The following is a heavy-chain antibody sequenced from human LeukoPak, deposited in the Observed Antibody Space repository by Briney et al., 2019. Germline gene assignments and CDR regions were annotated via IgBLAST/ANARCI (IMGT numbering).Heavy chain of an antibody. J-gene: IGHJ4*02. CDR2: TSLDGSNK. D-gene: IGHD7-27*01. CDR3: ARDLTLGKPDYFDH. Sequence: GGSLRLSCAASRFTFNSYAMSWVRQAPGRGLEWVAVTSLDGSNKLYTDTVRGRFIISRDNSKNTVYLQMDSLRAEDTAVYYCARDLTLGKPDYFDHWGQGTLVTVSS. V-gene: IGHV3-30*03. CDR1: RFTFNSYA.